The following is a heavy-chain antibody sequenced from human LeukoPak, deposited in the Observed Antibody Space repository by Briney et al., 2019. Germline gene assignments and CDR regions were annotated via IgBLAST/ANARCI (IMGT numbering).Heavy chain of an antibody. J-gene: IGHJ4*02. CDR3: ARDFYSGYDFGERDY. CDR2: INPNSGGT. CDR1: GYTFTGYY. D-gene: IGHD5-12*01. V-gene: IGHV1-2*02. Sequence: ASVKVSCKASGYTFTGYYMHWVRQAPGQGLEWMGWINPNSGGTNYAQKFQGRVTMTRDTSISTAYMELSRLRSDDTAVYYCARDFYSGYDFGERDYWGQGTLVTVSS.